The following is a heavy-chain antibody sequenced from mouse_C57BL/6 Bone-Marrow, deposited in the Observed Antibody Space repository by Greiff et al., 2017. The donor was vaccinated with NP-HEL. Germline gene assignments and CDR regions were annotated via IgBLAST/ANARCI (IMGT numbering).Heavy chain of an antibody. J-gene: IGHJ2*01. CDR3: TLITTLGDY. V-gene: IGHV14-4*01. CDR1: GFNIKDDY. D-gene: IGHD1-1*01. Sequence: VTLKESGAELVRPGASVKLSCTASGFNIKDDYMHWVKQRPEQGLEWIGWIDPENGDTEYASKFQGKATITADTSSNTAYLQLSSLTSEDTAVYYCTLITTLGDYWGQGTTLTVSS. CDR2: IDPENGDT.